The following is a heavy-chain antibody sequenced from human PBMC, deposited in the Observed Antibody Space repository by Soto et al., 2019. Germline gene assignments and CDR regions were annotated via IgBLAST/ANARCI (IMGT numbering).Heavy chain of an antibody. CDR3: ARVLGAPLYSFDC. CDR1: GYSISICNY. D-gene: IGHD1-26*01. V-gene: IGHV4-38-2*02. Sequence: SETLSLTCPVSGYSISICNYWGWIRHPPGKRLECIGSIYQSGSTYYNPSLRSLATISVDTAKNQFSLKLSSVTAADTAVYYCARVLGAPLYSFDCWGQGILVTVSS. J-gene: IGHJ4*02. CDR2: IYQSGST.